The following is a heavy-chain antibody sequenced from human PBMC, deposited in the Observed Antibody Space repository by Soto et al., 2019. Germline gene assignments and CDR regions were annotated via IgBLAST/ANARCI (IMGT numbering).Heavy chain of an antibody. CDR1: GFTFRTYG. V-gene: IGHV3-33*01. D-gene: IGHD1-26*01. CDR2: IWYYASNK. Sequence: VQLVESGGGVVQPGRSLRLSCAASGFTFRTYGMYWVRQAPGKGLEWVAVIWYYASNKYYADSVKGRFTISRDNSENTLYLQMNSLRAEDTAVYYCARGRVDGGELDLWGQGTLVTVSS. CDR3: ARGRVDGGELDL. J-gene: IGHJ4*02.